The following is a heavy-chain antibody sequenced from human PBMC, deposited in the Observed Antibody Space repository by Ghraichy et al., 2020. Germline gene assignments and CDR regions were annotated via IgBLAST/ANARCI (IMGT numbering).Heavy chain of an antibody. CDR3: AKDPLGSSGMGGSWFAP. J-gene: IGHJ5*02. CDR2: ISGSGDNT. D-gene: IGHD6-13*01. V-gene: IGHV3-23*01. Sequence: GGSLRLSCAASGFPFSSYAMNWVRQAPGKGLEWVSSISGSGDNTYYAESVKGRFTVSRDNSKNTLSLQMDSLRAEDTAIYYCAKDPLGSSGMGGSWFAPWGQGTLVTVSS. CDR1: GFPFSSYA.